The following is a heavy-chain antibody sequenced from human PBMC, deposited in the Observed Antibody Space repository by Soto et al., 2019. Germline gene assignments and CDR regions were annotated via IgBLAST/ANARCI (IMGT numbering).Heavy chain of an antibody. CDR2: IYPGDSDT. V-gene: IGHV5-51*01. CDR3: ARRSSSGWYGPDAFDI. J-gene: IGHJ3*02. CDR1: GYSFTSYW. D-gene: IGHD6-19*01. Sequence: GESLKISCKGSGYSFTSYWIGWVRQMPGKGLEWMGIIYPGDSDTRYSPSFQGQVTISADKSISTAYLQWSSLKASDTAMYYRARRSSSGWYGPDAFDIWGQGTMVTVSS.